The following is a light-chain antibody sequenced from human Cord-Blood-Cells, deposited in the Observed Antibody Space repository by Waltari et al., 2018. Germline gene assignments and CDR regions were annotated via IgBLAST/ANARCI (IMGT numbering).Light chain of an antibody. CDR2: EVS. CDR1: RSAGGGFNH. J-gene: IGLJ1*01. V-gene: IGLV2-8*01. Sequence: QSALTPPPSASGSPGQSVTIPCTGTRSAGGGFNHLLWYQQHPGKAPKLMIYEVSKRPSGVPDRFSGSKSGNTASLTVSGLQAEDEADYYCSSYAGSNNFVFGTGTKVTVL. CDR3: SSYAGSNNFV.